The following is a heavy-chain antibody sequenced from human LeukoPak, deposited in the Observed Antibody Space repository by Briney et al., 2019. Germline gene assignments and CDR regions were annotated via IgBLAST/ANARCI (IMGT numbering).Heavy chain of an antibody. J-gene: IGHJ6*03. V-gene: IGHV4-30-2*01. CDR3: ARDIEYSGSLNYMDV. CDR2: IYHSGST. CDR1: GGSISSGGYY. Sequence: SETLSLTCTVSGGSISSGGYYWSWIRQPPGKGLEWIGYIYHSGSTYYNPSLKSRVTISVDRSKNQFSLKLSSVTAADTAVYYCARDIEYSGSLNYMDVWGQGTTVTVSS. D-gene: IGHD1-26*01.